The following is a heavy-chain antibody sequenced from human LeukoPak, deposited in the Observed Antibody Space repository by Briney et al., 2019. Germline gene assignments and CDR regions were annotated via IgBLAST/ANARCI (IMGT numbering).Heavy chain of an antibody. Sequence: SETLSLTCTVSGGSISSYYWSWIRQPPGKGLEWIGYIYYSGSTNHNPSLKSRVTISVDTSKNQFSLKLSSVTAADTAVYYCARARIAAAGPRGRLNWLDPWGQGTLVTVSS. CDR3: ARARIAAAGPRGRLNWLDP. CDR1: GGSISSYY. J-gene: IGHJ5*02. D-gene: IGHD6-13*01. V-gene: IGHV4-59*01. CDR2: IYYSGST.